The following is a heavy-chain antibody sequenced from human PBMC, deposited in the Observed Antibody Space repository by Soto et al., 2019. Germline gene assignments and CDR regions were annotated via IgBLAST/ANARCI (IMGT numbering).Heavy chain of an antibody. J-gene: IGHJ4*02. CDR3: AGKEAYYAFWSGPIDY. D-gene: IGHD3-3*01. CDR1: GGSISSGDYY. CDR2: IYYSGST. V-gene: IGHV4-30-4*01. Sequence: QVQLQESGPGLVKPSQTLSLTCTVSGGSISSGDYYWRWIRQPPGKGLEWIGYIYYSGSTYYNPSLKSRVTISVDASKNQFSLQLSSVAAADTAVYYCAGKEAYYAFWSGPIDYWGQGTLVTVSS.